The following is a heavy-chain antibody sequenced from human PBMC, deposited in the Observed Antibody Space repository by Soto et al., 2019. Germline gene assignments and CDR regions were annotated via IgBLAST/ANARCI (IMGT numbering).Heavy chain of an antibody. J-gene: IGHJ6*02. CDR2: ISAAGDP. CDR1: GFTFRNYD. V-gene: IGHV3-13*05. CDR3: ARTDRVFYGLDV. Sequence: DVQLVESGGGLVQPGGSLRLSCVASGFTFRNYDMHWVRQGTGKGLEWVSGISAAGDPDYADSVEGRFTISRENAQNSFFVKMIILRFGDTAVYYCARTDRVFYGLDVWGQGTTVIVSS.